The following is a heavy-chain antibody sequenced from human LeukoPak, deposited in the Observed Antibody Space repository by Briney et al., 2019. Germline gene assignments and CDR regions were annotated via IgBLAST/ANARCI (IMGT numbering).Heavy chain of an antibody. CDR1: GISVSSNY. D-gene: IGHD1-26*01. CDR3: ARDNSVGDVAWWFDP. J-gene: IGHJ5*02. V-gene: IGHV3-66*01. CDR2: IYVDGST. Sequence: GGSLRLSCAASGISVSSNYMSWVRQAPGKGLQWVSVIYVDGSTYYADSVKGRITISRDNSRNTLYLQMNSLRAEDTAVYYCARDNSVGDVAWWFDPWGQGTLVTVSS.